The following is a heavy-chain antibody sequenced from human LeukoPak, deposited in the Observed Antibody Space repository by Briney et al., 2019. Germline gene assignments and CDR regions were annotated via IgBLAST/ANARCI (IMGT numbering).Heavy chain of an antibody. CDR2: INPNSGGT. J-gene: IGHJ5*02. D-gene: IGHD2-15*01. CDR3: ARGAGEYCSGGSCHHNWFDP. Sequence: ASVKVSCKASGYIFTGDYMHWVRQAPGQGLEWMGWINPNSGGTNYAQKFQDRVTMTRDTSINTAYMELNSLRSDDTAVYYCARGAGEYCSGGSCHHNWFDPWGQGTLVTVSS. V-gene: IGHV1-2*02. CDR1: GYIFTGDY.